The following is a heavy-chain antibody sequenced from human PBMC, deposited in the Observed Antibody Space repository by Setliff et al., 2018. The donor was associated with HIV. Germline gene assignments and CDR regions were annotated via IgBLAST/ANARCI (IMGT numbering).Heavy chain of an antibody. V-gene: IGHV3-23*01. D-gene: IGHD1-26*01. CDR3: ARDFYGSLDY. Sequence: GGSLRLSCAASGFRFSSYGMSWVRQAPGKGLEWVSGIRDSGVSVYYADSVMGRFTISRDNAKNTLYLQMNDLRAEDTAVYFCARDFYGSLDYWGQGPLVTVSS. CDR2: IRDSGVSV. J-gene: IGHJ4*02. CDR1: GFRFSSYG.